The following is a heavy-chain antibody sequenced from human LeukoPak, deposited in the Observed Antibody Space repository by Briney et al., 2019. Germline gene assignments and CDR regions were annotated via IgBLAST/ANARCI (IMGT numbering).Heavy chain of an antibody. Sequence: GESLKISCKGSGYSFTSYWIGWVGQMPGKGLEWMGIIYPGDSDTRYSPSFQGQVTISADKSISTAYLQWSSLKASDTAMYYCARQVVVPAANNWFDPWGQGTLVTVSS. V-gene: IGHV5-51*01. CDR1: GYSFTSYW. CDR3: ARQVVVPAANNWFDP. J-gene: IGHJ5*02. CDR2: IYPGDSDT. D-gene: IGHD2-2*01.